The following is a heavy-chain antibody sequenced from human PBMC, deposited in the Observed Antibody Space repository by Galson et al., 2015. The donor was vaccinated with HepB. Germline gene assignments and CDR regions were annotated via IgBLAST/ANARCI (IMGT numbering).Heavy chain of an antibody. V-gene: IGHV1-58*02. Sequence: QSGAEVKKPGESLKISCKGSGYSFTSYWIGWVRQARGQRLEWIGWIVVGSGNTNYAQKFQERVTITRDMSTSTAYMELSSLRSEDTAVYYCAAARYSSGWYFPYWGQGTLVTVSS. J-gene: IGHJ4*02. CDR3: AAARYSSGWYFPY. D-gene: IGHD6-19*01. CDR2: IVVGSGNT. CDR1: GYSFTSYW.